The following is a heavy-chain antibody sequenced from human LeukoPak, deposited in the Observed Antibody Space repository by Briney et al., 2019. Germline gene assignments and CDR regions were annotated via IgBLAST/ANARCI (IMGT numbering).Heavy chain of an antibody. J-gene: IGHJ4*02. V-gene: IGHV3-30*04. CDR1: GFTFSSYV. CDR3: ASRAEAWVRFLEWGQLDY. D-gene: IGHD3-3*01. CDR2: ISYDGSNK. Sequence: GGSLRLSCAASGFTFSSYVMHWVRQAPGKGLEWVAVISYDGSNKYYADSVKGRFTISRDNSKNTLYLQMNSLRAEDTAVYYCASRAEAWVRFLEWGQLDYWSQGTLVTVSS.